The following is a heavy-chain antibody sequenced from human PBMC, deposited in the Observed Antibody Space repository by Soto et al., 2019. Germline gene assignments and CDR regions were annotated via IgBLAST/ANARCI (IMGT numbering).Heavy chain of an antibody. D-gene: IGHD3-9*01. CDR3: ASGRGYDILTGYYPYFDY. Sequence: EVQLVESGGGLVQSGKSLRLSCAASGLTFDDYAMHWVRQAPGKDLEWVSGISWNSGSIGYADSVKGRFTISRDNAKHSLYLQMNSLRAGDTALYYCASGRGYDILTGYYPYFDYWGQGTLVTVSS. CDR1: GLTFDDYA. V-gene: IGHV3-9*01. CDR2: ISWNSGSI. J-gene: IGHJ4*02.